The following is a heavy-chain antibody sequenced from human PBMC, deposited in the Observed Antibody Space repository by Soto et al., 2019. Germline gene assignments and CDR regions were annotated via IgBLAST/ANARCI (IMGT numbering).Heavy chain of an antibody. J-gene: IGHJ4*02. CDR2: ISGSGGST. CDR3: AKEELLWFGELLTSGY. CDR1: GFTFSSYA. D-gene: IGHD3-10*01. V-gene: IGHV3-23*01. Sequence: VQLLESGGGLVQPGGSLRLSCAASGFTFSSYAMSWVRQAPGKGLEWVSAISGSGGSTYYADSVKGRFTISRDNSKNTLYLQMNSLRAEDTAVYYCAKEELLWFGELLTSGYWGQGTLVTVSS.